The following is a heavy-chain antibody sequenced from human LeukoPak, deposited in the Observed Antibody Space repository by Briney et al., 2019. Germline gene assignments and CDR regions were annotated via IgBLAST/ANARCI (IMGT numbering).Heavy chain of an antibody. CDR3: ARMSYDRTGEGRANLYCYYMAV. CDR1: GGSVSGYY. V-gene: IGHV4-4*07. D-gene: IGHD3-3*01. J-gene: IGHJ6*03. Sequence: SETLSLTCTVSGGSVSGYYCSWIRQPAGKGLEWIGRIYSTGSTDYNASLKSRVTMSVDTSKDQFSLKLSSVTAADTAVYYCARMSYDRTGEGRANLYCYYMAVWGKGTTVTVSS. CDR2: IYSTGST.